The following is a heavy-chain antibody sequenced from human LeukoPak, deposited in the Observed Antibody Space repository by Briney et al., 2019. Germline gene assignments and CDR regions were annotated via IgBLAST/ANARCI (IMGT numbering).Heavy chain of an antibody. J-gene: IGHJ5*02. V-gene: IGHV3-30-3*01. Sequence: PGGSLRLSCAASGFTFSSYAMHWVRQAPGKGLEWVAVISYDGSNKYYADSVKGRFTISRDNSKNTLYLQMNSLRAEDTAVYYCAKDSSGSRPFPWGQGTLVTVSS. CDR1: GFTFSSYA. D-gene: IGHD3-22*01. CDR2: ISYDGSNK. CDR3: AKDSSGSRPFP.